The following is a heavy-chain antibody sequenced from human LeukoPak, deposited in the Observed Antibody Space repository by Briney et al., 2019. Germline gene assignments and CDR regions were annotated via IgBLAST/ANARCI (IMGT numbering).Heavy chain of an antibody. CDR1: GFTFSSYE. D-gene: IGHD5-12*01. J-gene: IGHJ4*02. CDR2: ISSSGSTI. Sequence: PGGSLRLSCAASGFTFSSYEMNWVRQAPGKGLEWVSYISSSGSTIYYADSVKGRFTIYRDNAKNSLYLQMNTLRAEDTAVYYCAREVDPGYFDYWGQGTLVTVSS. CDR3: AREVDPGYFDY. V-gene: IGHV3-48*03.